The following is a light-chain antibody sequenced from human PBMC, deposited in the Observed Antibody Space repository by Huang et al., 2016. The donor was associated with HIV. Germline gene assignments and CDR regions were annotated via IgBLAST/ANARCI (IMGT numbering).Light chain of an antibody. Sequence: EIVLTQSPDTLSLSPGERATVSCRASQSVTRNYLAWYQQRPGQAPKLRIYGASTRATGIPDRFSGSGSGTGFTLTISRLAPEDFAVYYCQQFGSSPPYSFGQGTKLEIK. J-gene: IGKJ2*03. V-gene: IGKV3-20*01. CDR3: QQFGSSPPYS. CDR1: QSVTRNY. CDR2: GAS.